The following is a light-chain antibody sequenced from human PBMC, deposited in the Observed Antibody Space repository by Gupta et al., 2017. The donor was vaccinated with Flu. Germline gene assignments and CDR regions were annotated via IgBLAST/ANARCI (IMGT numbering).Light chain of an antibody. CDR2: EVT. V-gene: IGLV2-14*01. CDR3: SSDTTSSTLV. CDR1: NSDVGGYNV. J-gene: IGLJ3*02. Sequence: QSALTQPASVSGSPGQSIAISCTGSNSDVGGYNVVSWYQQYPGKAPKLLIYEVTKRPAGVACRFSGSKAGNTASLTIAGLQEEDEADYYCSSDTTSSTLVFGGGTKLTVL.